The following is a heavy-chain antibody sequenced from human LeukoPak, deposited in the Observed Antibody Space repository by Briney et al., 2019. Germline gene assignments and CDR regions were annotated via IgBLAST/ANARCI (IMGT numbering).Heavy chain of an antibody. CDR3: ARIRGITYYFDY. V-gene: IGHV4-39*01. D-gene: IGHD3-16*01. CDR1: GGSISSSSYY. J-gene: IGHJ4*02. CDR2: IYYSGST. Sequence: PSETLSLTCTVSGGSISSSSYYWGWIRQPPGKGLEWIGSIYYSGSTYYNPSLKSRVTISVDTSKNHFSLKLSSVTAADTAVYYCARIRGITYYFDYWGQGTLVTVSS.